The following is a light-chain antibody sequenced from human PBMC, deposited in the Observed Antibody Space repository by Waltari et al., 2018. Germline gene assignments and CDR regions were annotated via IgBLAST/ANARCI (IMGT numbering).Light chain of an antibody. CDR1: QSISSNN. Sequence: EVVLTQSPGTLSLSPGERAILSCRASQSISSNNLAWYQQKHGQAPRLLIYGASSRATGIPDRFSGGGSGTDFTLTISRLEPEDFAMYYCQQYSSSPQTFGQGTKVEIK. CDR2: GAS. CDR3: QQYSSSPQT. J-gene: IGKJ1*01. V-gene: IGKV3-20*01.